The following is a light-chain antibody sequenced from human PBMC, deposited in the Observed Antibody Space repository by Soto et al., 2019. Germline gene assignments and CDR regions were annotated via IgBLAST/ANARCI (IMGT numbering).Light chain of an antibody. Sequence: QSALTQPPSAYGSPGQSVTISCTGSSSDVGGYHYVSWYQQHPGKAPKLMIDEVSKRPSGVTDRFSGSKSGNTASLTVSGLQAEDEADYYCSSYAGSNNFGVFGGGTKLTVL. J-gene: IGLJ3*02. CDR1: SSDVGGYHY. V-gene: IGLV2-8*01. CDR3: SSYAGSNNFGV. CDR2: EVS.